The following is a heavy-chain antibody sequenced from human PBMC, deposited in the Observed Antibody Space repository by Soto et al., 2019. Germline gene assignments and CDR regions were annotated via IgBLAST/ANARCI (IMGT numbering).Heavy chain of an antibody. Sequence: ASVNVSCKASGYTFTSYGISWVRQAPGQGLEWMGWISAYNGNTNYAQKLQGRVTMTTDTSTSTAYMELRSLRSDDTAVYYCARDRLYCTNGVCFYYYYYMDVWGKGTTVTVSS. CDR2: ISAYNGNT. D-gene: IGHD2-8*01. CDR1: GYTFTSYG. V-gene: IGHV1-18*01. J-gene: IGHJ6*03. CDR3: ARDRLYCTNGVCFYYYYYMDV.